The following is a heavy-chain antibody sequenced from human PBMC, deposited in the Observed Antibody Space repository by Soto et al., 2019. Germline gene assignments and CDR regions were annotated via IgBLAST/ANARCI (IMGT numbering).Heavy chain of an antibody. Sequence: SETLSLTCAVYGGSFIGYYWSWILQPPGKGLEWIGEINHSGSTNYNPSLKGRVTISVDTSKNQFSLKLSSVTAADTAVYYCARGNSGYDSLPFDYWGQGTLVTVSS. V-gene: IGHV4-34*01. CDR1: GGSFIGYY. CDR2: INHSGST. J-gene: IGHJ4*02. D-gene: IGHD5-12*01. CDR3: ARGNSGYDSLPFDY.